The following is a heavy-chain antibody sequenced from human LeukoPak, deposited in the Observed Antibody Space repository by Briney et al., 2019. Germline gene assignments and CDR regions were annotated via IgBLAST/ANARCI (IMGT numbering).Heavy chain of an antibody. CDR3: ARLRQPASTGCYMDV. Sequence: GESLKISCKGSGYSFTNYWIGWVRQMPGKGLEWMGIILPADSSTRYSPSFQGQVTSSADKSNSTAYLQWSSLRASDTAMYYCARLRQPASTGCYMDVWGKGTTVTVSS. V-gene: IGHV5-51*01. J-gene: IGHJ6*03. CDR1: GYSFTNYW. CDR2: ILPADSST. D-gene: IGHD2-8*02.